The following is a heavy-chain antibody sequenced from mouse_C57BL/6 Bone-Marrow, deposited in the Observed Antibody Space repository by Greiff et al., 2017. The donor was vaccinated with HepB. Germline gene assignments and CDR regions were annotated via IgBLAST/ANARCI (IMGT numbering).Heavy chain of an antibody. D-gene: IGHD1-1*01. CDR2: ISNGGGST. V-gene: IGHV5-12*01. CDR1: GFTFSDYY. Sequence: EVKLMESGGGLVQPGGSLKLSCAASGFTFSDYYMYWVRQTPEKRLEWVAYISNGGGSTYYPDTVKGRFTISRDNAKNTLYLQMSRLNSEDTAMYYCARQGPYYYGSSYLDYGGQGTTLTVPS. J-gene: IGHJ2*01. CDR3: ARQGPYYYGSSYLDY.